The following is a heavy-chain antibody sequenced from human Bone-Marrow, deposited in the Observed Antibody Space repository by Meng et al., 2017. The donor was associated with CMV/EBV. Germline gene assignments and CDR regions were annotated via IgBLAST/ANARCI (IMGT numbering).Heavy chain of an antibody. Sequence: GGSLRLSCAASGFTFSSYEMNWVRQAPGKGLEWVSYISSSGSTIYYADSVKGRFTISRDNAKNSLYLQMNSLRAEDTAVYYCARDRATVPYNDAFDIWGQGTMVTVSS. CDR2: ISSSGSTI. D-gene: IGHD4-17*01. CDR3: ARDRATVPYNDAFDI. J-gene: IGHJ3*02. CDR1: GFTFSSYE. V-gene: IGHV3-48*03.